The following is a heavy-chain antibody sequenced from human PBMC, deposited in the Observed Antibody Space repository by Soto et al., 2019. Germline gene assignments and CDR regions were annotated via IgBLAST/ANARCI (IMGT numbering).Heavy chain of an antibody. CDR1: GYPFTTYS. J-gene: IGHJ4*02. CDR2: INTANGNT. Sequence: QVHLVQAGGELKKPGASVKVSCKASGYPFTTYSIHWVRQAPGPRLEYMAWINTANGNTKYSQKFQGRITITRDTSASTVYMEMTSLRSEDTAVYYCARLCPSLTGNRDSWGQGTLVTVSS. V-gene: IGHV1-3*04. D-gene: IGHD6-6*01. CDR3: ARLCPSLTGNRDS.